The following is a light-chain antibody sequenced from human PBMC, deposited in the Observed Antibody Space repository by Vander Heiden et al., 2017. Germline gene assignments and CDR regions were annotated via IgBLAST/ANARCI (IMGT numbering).Light chain of an antibody. J-gene: IGKJ2*01. V-gene: IGKV3-20*01. Sequence: DIVLTLSPGSLSLSPGERATLSCRASQCVSSSYLAWYQQKPGQAPRLLIYGASSRATGIPDRFSGSGSGTDFTLTISSLEPEDFAVYYCQQYCSSLYTFGQGTKLEIK. CDR1: QCVSSSY. CDR2: GAS. CDR3: QQYCSSLYT.